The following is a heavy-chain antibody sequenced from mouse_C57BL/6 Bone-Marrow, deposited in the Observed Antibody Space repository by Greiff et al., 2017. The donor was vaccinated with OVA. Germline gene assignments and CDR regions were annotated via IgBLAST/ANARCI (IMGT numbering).Heavy chain of an antibody. CDR3: TTYPGGFRRVDY. CDR1: GFNIKDYY. J-gene: IGHJ2*01. V-gene: IGHV14-1*01. Sequence: EVQLQQSGAELVRPGASVKLSCTASGFNIKDYYMHWVKQRPEQGLEWIGRIDPEDGDTESAPKFQGQATMTADTSSNTAYLQLSSLTSEDTAVYYCTTYPGGFRRVDYWGQGTTLTVSS. CDR2: IDPEDGDT.